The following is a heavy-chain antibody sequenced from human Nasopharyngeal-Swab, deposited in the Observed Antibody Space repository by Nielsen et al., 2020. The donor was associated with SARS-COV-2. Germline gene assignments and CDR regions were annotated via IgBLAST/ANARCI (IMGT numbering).Heavy chain of an antibody. Sequence: GKGLEWVSGISWNSGSIGYADSVKGRFTISRDNAKNSLYLQMNSLRAEDTALYYCAKLADYYYYMDVWGKGTTVTVSS. D-gene: IGHD6-6*01. CDR3: AKLADYYYYMDV. V-gene: IGHV3-9*01. J-gene: IGHJ6*03. CDR2: ISWNSGSI.